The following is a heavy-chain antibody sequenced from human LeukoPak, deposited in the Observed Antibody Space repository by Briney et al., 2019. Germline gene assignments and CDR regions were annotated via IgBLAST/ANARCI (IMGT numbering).Heavy chain of an antibody. CDR2: INHSGST. V-gene: IGHV4-34*01. D-gene: IGHD1/OR15-1a*01. CDR3: ARAEQADAFYI. J-gene: IGHJ3*02. Sequence: SETLSLTCAVYGGSFSGYYWSWIRQPPGKGLEWIGEINHSGSTNYNPSLKSRVTISVDTSKNQFSLKLSSVTAADTAVYYCARAEQADAFYIWGQGTMVTVSS. CDR1: GGSFSGYY.